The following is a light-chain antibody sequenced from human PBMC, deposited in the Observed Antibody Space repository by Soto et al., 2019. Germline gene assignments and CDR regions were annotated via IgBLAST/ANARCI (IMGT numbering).Light chain of an antibody. V-gene: IGKV1-9*01. CDR3: ELFEFLLIS. CDR1: QGISTL. Sequence: LTLSPSSLSATKGDRVTITCRASQGISTLLAWYQQKPGKAPKVLIYESSLLQSGVPSRFSGSGSGTDFTLTISFLQPEDFVRYCCELFEFLLISFCQVTLLEIK. CDR2: ESS. J-gene: IGKJ5*01.